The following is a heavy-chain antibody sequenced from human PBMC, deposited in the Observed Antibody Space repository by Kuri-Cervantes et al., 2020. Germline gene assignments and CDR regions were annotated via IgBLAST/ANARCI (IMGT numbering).Heavy chain of an antibody. J-gene: IGHJ5*02. Sequence: SETLSLTCTVSGGSISSYYWSWIRQPPGKGLEWIGSIYHSGSTYYNPSLKSRVTISVDTSKNQFSLKLSSVTAADTAVYYCARDNIVVVPAASEGFDPWGQGTLVTVSS. D-gene: IGHD2-2*01. V-gene: IGHV4-59*12. CDR2: IYHSGST. CDR1: GGSISSYY. CDR3: ARDNIVVVPAASEGFDP.